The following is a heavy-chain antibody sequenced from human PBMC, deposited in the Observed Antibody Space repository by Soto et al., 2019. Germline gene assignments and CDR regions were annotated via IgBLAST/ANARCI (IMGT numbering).Heavy chain of an antibody. CDR3: ARRYCITTSCSLDY. D-gene: IGHD2-2*01. Sequence: PSETLSLTCTVSGGSISSNYWSWIRQPPGQGLEWIGYISYSGNTNYNPSLKSRVTISVDTSKNHFSLKLSSVTAADTAVYFCARRYCITTSCSLDYWGQGTLVTSPQ. CDR2: ISYSGNT. V-gene: IGHV4-59*01. J-gene: IGHJ4*02. CDR1: GGSISSNY.